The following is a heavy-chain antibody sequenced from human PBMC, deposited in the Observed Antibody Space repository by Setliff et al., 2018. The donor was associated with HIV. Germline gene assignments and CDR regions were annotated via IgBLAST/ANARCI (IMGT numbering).Heavy chain of an antibody. Sequence: GASVKVSCKASGYRFTDYYIHWVRQAPGQGLEWMGWINPNSGGTNYAQNFQGRVTVTRDTSINTAYVELNSLKSDDTAVYYCARDYLHVFDIWGQGTMVTVSS. V-gene: IGHV1-2*02. CDR1: GYRFTDYY. J-gene: IGHJ3*02. CDR3: ARDYLHVFDI. CDR2: INPNSGGT.